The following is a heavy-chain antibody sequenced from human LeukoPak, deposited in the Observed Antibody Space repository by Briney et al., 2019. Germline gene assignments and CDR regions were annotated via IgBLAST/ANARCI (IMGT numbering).Heavy chain of an antibody. J-gene: IGHJ4*02. V-gene: IGHV3-30*02. D-gene: IGHD2-21*02. Sequence: GGSLRLSCAASGFTFNNYGMHWVRQAPGKGLEWVTLIQPDGNDKYYADSVKGRFTVSRDNSKNTLYLQLNSLRAEDTAVYYCAKRDAVTGFDYWGQGTLVTVSS. CDR2: IQPDGNDK. CDR1: GFTFNNYG. CDR3: AKRDAVTGFDY.